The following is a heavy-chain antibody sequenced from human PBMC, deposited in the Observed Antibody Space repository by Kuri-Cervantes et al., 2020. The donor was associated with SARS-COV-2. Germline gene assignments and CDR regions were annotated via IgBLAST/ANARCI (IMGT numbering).Heavy chain of an antibody. CDR2: IRYDGSNK. D-gene: IGHD6-6*01. V-gene: IGHV3-30*02. J-gene: IGHJ4*02. Sequence: GESLKISCAASGFTFSSYGMHWVRQAPGKGLEWVAFIRYDGSNKYYADSVKGRFTISRDNAKNSLYLQMNSLGAEDTAVYYCARVPRSSSQTYWGQGTLVTVSS. CDR1: GFTFSSYG. CDR3: ARVPRSSSQTY.